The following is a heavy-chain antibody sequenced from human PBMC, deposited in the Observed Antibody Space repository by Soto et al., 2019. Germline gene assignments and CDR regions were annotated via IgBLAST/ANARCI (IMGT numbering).Heavy chain of an antibody. V-gene: IGHV2-5*02. CDR2: IYWDDDQ. CDR1: GVSLSTGGVG. J-gene: IGHJ4*02. Sequence: QITLKESGPTLVKPTQTLTLTCNVSGVSLSTGGVGVGWIRQPPGKALEWLALIYWDDDQRSSPSLKSRLTTTKGTTKNQVALPMTNMAPEDTATYYCAHMRAAKFDYWGQGTLVTVSS. D-gene: IGHD2-15*01. CDR3: AHMRAAKFDY.